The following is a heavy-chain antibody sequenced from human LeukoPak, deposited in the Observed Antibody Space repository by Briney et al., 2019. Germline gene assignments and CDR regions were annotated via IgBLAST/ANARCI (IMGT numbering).Heavy chain of an antibody. Sequence: GGSLRLACTASGFTFGDYAMSWFRQAPGKGREWVGFIRRKAYGGTTEYAASVKGRFTISRDDSKSIAYLQMNSLKTEDTAVYYCTRVQVDYYDSSGARVDIWGQGTMVTVSS. CDR3: TRVQVDYYDSSGARVDI. D-gene: IGHD3-22*01. CDR2: IRRKAYGGTT. V-gene: IGHV3-49*03. J-gene: IGHJ3*02. CDR1: GFTFGDYA.